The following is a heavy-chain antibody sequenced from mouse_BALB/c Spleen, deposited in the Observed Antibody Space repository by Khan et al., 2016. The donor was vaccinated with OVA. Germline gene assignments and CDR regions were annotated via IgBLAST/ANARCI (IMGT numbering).Heavy chain of an antibody. CDR1: RFSLTTYG. CDR2: IWSDGTT. Sequence: VQLEESGPGLAAPSQSLSITCTISRFSLTTYGVHWVRQPPGKGLEWLVVIWSDGTTNYNSALKSRLTITKDNSQRQVFLKMNSLQTDDTAIYFCARQPYYHYNIMDYWGQGTSVTVSS. J-gene: IGHJ4*01. D-gene: IGHD2-10*01. V-gene: IGHV2-6-1*01. CDR3: ARQPYYHYNIMDY.